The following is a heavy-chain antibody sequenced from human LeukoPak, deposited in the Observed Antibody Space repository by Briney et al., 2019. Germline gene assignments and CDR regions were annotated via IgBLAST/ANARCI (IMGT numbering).Heavy chain of an antibody. D-gene: IGHD2-15*01. J-gene: IGHJ5*01. CDR2: ISSSSSYI. CDR3: ARGALDAATPFDS. Sequence: GGSLRLSCAASGFTFSSYSMNWVRQAPGKGLEWVSSISSSSSYIYYADSLKGRFTISRDNAKKSVYLQMNSLRAEDTAVYYCARGALDAATPFDSWGQGTLVTVSS. CDR1: GFTFSSYS. V-gene: IGHV3-21*01.